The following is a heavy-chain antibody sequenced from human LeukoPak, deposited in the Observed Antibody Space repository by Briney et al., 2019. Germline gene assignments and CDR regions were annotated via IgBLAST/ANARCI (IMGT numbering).Heavy chain of an antibody. Sequence: GGSLRLSCAASGFTFNAYWMHWIRQAPGKGLVWVASINKDATTIRYADSVKGRFTISRDNAKNTLYLQMNSLRAEDTAVYYCARDRGYSSSDLFDYWGRGTLVTVSS. CDR3: ARDRGYSSSDLFDY. V-gene: IGHV3-74*01. CDR2: INKDATTI. J-gene: IGHJ4*02. D-gene: IGHD6-6*01. CDR1: GFTFNAYW.